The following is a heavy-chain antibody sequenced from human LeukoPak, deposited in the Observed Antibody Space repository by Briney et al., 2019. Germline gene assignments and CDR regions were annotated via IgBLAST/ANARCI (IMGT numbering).Heavy chain of an antibody. J-gene: IGHJ6*03. Sequence: SETLSLTCAVYGGSFSGYYWSWIRQPPGKGLEWIGEINHSGSTNYNPSLKSRVTISVDTSRNQFSLKLSSVTAADKAVYYCARGFLSAGYYYYMDVWGKGTTVTVSS. CDR1: GGSFSGYY. CDR3: ARGFLSAGYYYYMDV. D-gene: IGHD3-3*01. CDR2: INHSGST. V-gene: IGHV4-34*01.